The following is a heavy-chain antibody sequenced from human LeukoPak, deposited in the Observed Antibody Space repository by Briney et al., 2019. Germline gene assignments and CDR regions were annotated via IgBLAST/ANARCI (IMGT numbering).Heavy chain of an antibody. V-gene: IGHV4-4*07. CDR1: GGSISTYY. CDR3: AREYGSGSRALDY. J-gene: IGHJ4*02. Sequence: SETLSLTCTVSGGSISTYYWSWIRRPPGRGLEWIGRIYTSGTTNYSPSLKSRVTMSVDTSKDQFSLKLNSVTAADTAVYYCAREYGSGSRALDYWGQGTLVTVSS. D-gene: IGHD3-10*01. CDR2: IYTSGTT.